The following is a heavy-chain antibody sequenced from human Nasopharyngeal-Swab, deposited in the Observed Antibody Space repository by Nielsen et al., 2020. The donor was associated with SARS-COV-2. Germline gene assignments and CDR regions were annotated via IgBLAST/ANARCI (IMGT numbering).Heavy chain of an antibody. J-gene: IGHJ3*02. Sequence: GESLKISCVVSGFTFSDYWMSWVRQAPGKGLEWVSHINQDGSEKYYVDSMKGRFTISRDNSKSTLFLEMNSLRTEDTAVYYCAKDGAATIPDAFDIWGQGTVLTVSS. CDR3: AKDGAATIPDAFDI. CDR1: GFTFSDYW. D-gene: IGHD2-2*02. V-gene: IGHV3-7*01. CDR2: INQDGSEK.